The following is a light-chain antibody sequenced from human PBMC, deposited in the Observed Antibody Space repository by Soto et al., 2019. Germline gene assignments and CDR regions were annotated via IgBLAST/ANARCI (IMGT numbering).Light chain of an antibody. Sequence: DIQMTQSPSSLSASVGDRVTISCRASQSIGTYLHWYQQKPGRAPNLLIYAASSLQSGVPSRFRGSGSGTDFTLTISSLQPEDFGTYYCQQSYSTWAFGQGTKVDIK. CDR1: QSIGTY. V-gene: IGKV1-39*01. J-gene: IGKJ1*01. CDR3: QQSYSTWA. CDR2: AAS.